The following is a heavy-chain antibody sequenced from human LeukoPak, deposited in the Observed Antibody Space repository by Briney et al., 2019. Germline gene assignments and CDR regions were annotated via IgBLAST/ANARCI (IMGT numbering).Heavy chain of an antibody. V-gene: IGHV3-66*01. Sequence: GGSLRLSRAASGFTVSSNYLSWVRQAPGKGLEWVSSIYSGGSTYYADSVTGRFTISRDNSKNTLYLQMNSLRAEDTAVYYCARDGAVLTGYYDYWGQGTLVTVSS. CDR3: ARDGAVLTGYYDY. CDR2: IYSGGST. CDR1: GFTVSSNY. D-gene: IGHD3-9*01. J-gene: IGHJ4*02.